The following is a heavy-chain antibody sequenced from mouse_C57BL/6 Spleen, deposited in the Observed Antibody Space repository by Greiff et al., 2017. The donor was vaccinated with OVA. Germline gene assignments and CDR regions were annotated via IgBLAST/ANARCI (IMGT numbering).Heavy chain of an antibody. CDR2: IDPSDSYT. V-gene: IGHV1-69*01. Sequence: QVQLQQPGAELVMPGASVKLSCKASGYTFTSYWMHWVKQRPGQGLEWIGEIDPSDSYTNYNQKFKGKSTLTVDKSSSTAYMQLSSLTSEDSAVYYCAKLGRWYVDVWGTGTTVTVSS. CDR1: GYTFTSYW. D-gene: IGHD4-1*01. CDR3: AKLGRWYVDV. J-gene: IGHJ1*03.